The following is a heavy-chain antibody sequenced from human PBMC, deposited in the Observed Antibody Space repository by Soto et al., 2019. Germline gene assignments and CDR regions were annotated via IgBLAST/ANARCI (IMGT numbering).Heavy chain of an antibody. CDR3: VREGSGWYSRGPLDF. CDR1: GFTFSNYA. Sequence: PGGSLRLSCAASGFTFSNYAMNWVRQAAGMGLEWVSVISGSGGSADYADSVQGRFTISRDNSKNTLYLQMNSLRAEDTAIYYCVREGSGWYSRGPLDFWGRGTMVTVSS. J-gene: IGHJ3*01. D-gene: IGHD6-19*01. CDR2: ISGSGGSA. V-gene: IGHV3-23*01.